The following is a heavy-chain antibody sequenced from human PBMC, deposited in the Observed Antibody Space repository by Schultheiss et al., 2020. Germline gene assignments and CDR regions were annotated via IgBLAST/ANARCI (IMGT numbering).Heavy chain of an antibody. V-gene: IGHV1-69*04. D-gene: IGHD2-15*01. J-gene: IGHJ6*02. CDR2: IIPILGIA. CDR3: ATNPKPHCSGGSCYSAPYYYYYGMDV. CDR1: GYTFTSYA. Sequence: SVKVSCKASGYTFTSYAMNWVRQAPGQGLEWMGRIIPILGIANYAQKFQGRVTITADKSTSTAYMELSSLRSEDTAVYYCATNPKPHCSGGSCYSAPYYYYYGMDVWGQGTTVTVSS.